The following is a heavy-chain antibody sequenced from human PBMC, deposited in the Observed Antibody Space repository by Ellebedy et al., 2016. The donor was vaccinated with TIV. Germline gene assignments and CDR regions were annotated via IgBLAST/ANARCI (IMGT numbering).Heavy chain of an antibody. J-gene: IGHJ6*03. CDR3: ARDQGSSSPDHYYYYYMDV. Sequence: ASVKVSXKASGYTFTGYYMHWVRQAPGQGLEWMGWINPNSGGTNYAQKFQGRVTMTRDTSISTAYMELSRLRSDDTAVYYCARDQGSSSPDHYYYYYMDVWGKGTTVTVSS. D-gene: IGHD6-6*01. CDR1: GYTFTGYY. V-gene: IGHV1-2*02. CDR2: INPNSGGT.